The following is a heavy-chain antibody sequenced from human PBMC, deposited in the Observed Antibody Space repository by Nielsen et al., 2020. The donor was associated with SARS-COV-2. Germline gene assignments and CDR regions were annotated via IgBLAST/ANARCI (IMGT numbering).Heavy chain of an antibody. CDR2: IGGGGGRT. D-gene: IGHD6-6*01. V-gene: IGHV3-23*01. CDR3: VRSALYSSSSRWFDP. J-gene: IGHJ5*02. Sequence: GGSLRLSCAGSGFTFSSYAMSWVRQAPGKGLEWVSGIGGGGGRTNYADSVKGRFSISRDNSKNTLHLQMNSLRAEDTAIYYCVRSALYSSSSRWFDPWGQGTLVTVSS. CDR1: GFTFSSYA.